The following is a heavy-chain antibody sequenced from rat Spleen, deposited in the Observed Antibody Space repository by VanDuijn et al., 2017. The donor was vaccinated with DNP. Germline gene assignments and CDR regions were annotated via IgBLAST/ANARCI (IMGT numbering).Heavy chain of an antibody. Sequence: EVQLVESGGDLVQPGRSLKLSCAASGFTFSDYYMAWVRQAPKKGLEWVATIIYDGSSTYYRDSVKGRFTISRVNTQSTLYLQMDSLRSEDTATYYCATDNYYGSSYYFGYWGQGVMVTVSS. CDR1: GFTFSDYY. V-gene: IGHV5S10*01. J-gene: IGHJ2*01. CDR2: IIYDGSST. CDR3: ATDNYYGSSYYFGY. D-gene: IGHD1-6*01.